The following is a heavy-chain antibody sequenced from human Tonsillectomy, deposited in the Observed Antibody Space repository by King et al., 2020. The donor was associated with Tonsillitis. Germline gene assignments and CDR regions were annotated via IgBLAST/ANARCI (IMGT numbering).Heavy chain of an antibody. J-gene: IGHJ1*01. Sequence: VQLVESGAEVKKPGESLRISCKGSGYSFTSYWISWVRQMPGTGLEWMGRIDPSDSYTNYSPSFQGHVTISADKSISTAYLQWSILKASDTAMYYCARQTYYYDSSGCYVHFQHWGQGTLVTVCS. CDR1: GYSFTSYW. CDR3: ARQTYYYDSSGCYVHFQH. D-gene: IGHD3-22*01. CDR2: IDPSDSYT. V-gene: IGHV5-10-1*03.